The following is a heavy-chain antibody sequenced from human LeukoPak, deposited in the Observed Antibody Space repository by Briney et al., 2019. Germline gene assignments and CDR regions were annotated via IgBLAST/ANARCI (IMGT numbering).Heavy chain of an antibody. CDR1: GYTFTSYG. V-gene: IGHV1-18*01. CDR2: ISAYNGNT. Sequence: ASVKVSCKASGYTFTSYGISWVRQAPGQGLEWMGWISAYNGNTNYAQKLQGRVTMTTDTSTSTAYMELRSPRSDDTAVYYCAKVGGTWIYPKPASFDYWGQGTLVTVSS. J-gene: IGHJ4*02. D-gene: IGHD5-12*01. CDR3: AKVGGTWIYPKPASFDY.